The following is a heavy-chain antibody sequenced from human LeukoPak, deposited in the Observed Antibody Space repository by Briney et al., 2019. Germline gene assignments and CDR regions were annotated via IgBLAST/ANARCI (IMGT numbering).Heavy chain of an antibody. CDR2: IKQDGSEK. CDR3: ARVRGNTQRYSGYDYRYYYYYMDV. D-gene: IGHD5-12*01. V-gene: IGHV3-7*01. CDR1: GFTFSSYW. J-gene: IGHJ6*03. Sequence: GGSLRLSCAASGFTFSSYWMSWVRQAPGKGLEWVANIKQDGSEKYYVDSVKGRFTISRDNAKNSLYLQMNSLRAEDTAVYYCARVRGNTQRYSGYDYRYYYYYMDVWGKGTTVTVSS.